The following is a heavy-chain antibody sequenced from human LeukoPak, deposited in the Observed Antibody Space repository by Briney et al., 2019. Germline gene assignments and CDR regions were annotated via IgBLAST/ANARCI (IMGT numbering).Heavy chain of an antibody. CDR1: GASISSSRYF. Sequence: PSETLSLTCTVSGASISSSRYFWGWIRRPPGKGLEGIASSYYSGSTYYNPSLKGRVTISVDTSKNQFSLRLTSVPAADTAVYYCARAVLLWFGESPGVGWFDPWGQGTLVTVSS. V-gene: IGHV4-39*07. D-gene: IGHD3-10*01. CDR3: ARAVLLWFGESPGVGWFDP. CDR2: SYYSGST. J-gene: IGHJ5*02.